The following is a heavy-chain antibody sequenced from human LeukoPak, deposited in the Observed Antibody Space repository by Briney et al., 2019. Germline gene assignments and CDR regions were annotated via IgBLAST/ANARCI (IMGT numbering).Heavy chain of an antibody. CDR3: ARDHQEYCSGGSCTYFDY. V-gene: IGHV3-21*01. CDR1: GFTFSSYA. Sequence: GGSLRLSCAASGFTFSSYAMHWVRQAPGKGLEWVSSISSSSSYIYYTDSVKGRFTISRDNAKNSLYLQMNSLRAEDTAVYYCARDHQEYCSGGSCTYFDYWGQGTLVTVSS. J-gene: IGHJ4*02. CDR2: ISSSSSYI. D-gene: IGHD2-15*01.